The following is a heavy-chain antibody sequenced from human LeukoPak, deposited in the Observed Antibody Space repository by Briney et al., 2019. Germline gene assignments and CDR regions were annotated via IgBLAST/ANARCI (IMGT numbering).Heavy chain of an antibody. CDR1: GFTFSNYN. Sequence: GGSLRLSCAASGFTFSNYNMNWVRQAPGKGLEWVSYISSSGSTIYYADSVKGRFTISRDNAKNSLFLQMDSLRDEDTAVYYCARESPALRFLEWSNFDYWGQGTLVTVSS. CDR3: ARESPALRFLEWSNFDY. CDR2: ISSSGSTI. J-gene: IGHJ4*02. D-gene: IGHD3-3*01. V-gene: IGHV3-48*02.